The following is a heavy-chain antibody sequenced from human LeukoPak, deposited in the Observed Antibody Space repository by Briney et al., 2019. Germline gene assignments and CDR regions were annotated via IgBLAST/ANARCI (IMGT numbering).Heavy chain of an antibody. CDR1: GGSISSYY. D-gene: IGHD3-9*01. CDR3: AREPYYDILTGYYGMDV. CDR2: IYYSGST. J-gene: IGHJ6*02. Sequence: SETLSLTCTVSGGSISSYYWSWIRQPPGKGLERIGYIYYSGSTNYNPSLKSRVTISVDTSKNQFSLKLSSVTAADTAVYYCAREPYYDILTGYYGMDVWGQGTTVTVSS. V-gene: IGHV4-59*01.